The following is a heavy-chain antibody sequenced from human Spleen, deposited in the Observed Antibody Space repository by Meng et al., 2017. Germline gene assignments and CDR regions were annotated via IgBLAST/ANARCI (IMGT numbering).Heavy chain of an antibody. CDR2: FNPNSGGT. Sequence: QVQLVQAGAEVRKPGASVKVSCKVSGYTFTGYYIHWVRQAPGQGLEWMGWFNPNSGGTNYAQRFQGRVTMTRDTSISTAYMELTSLRSDDTAVYYCARGGGAIRGASDIWGQGTMVTVSS. CDR3: ARGGGAIRGASDI. D-gene: IGHD4-17*01. J-gene: IGHJ3*02. CDR1: GYTFTGYY. V-gene: IGHV1-2*02.